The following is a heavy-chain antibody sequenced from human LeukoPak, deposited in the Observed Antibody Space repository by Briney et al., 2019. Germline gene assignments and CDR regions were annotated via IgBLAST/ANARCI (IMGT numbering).Heavy chain of an antibody. J-gene: IGHJ1*01. CDR3: ASWQQLAFGFQH. D-gene: IGHD6-13*01. Sequence: GGSLRLSCAASGFTFSSYAMHWVRQAPGKGLEWVAVISYDGSNKYYADSVKGRFTISRDNSKNTLYLQMNSLRAEDTAVYYCASWQQLAFGFQHWGQGTLVTVSS. CDR1: GFTFSSYA. CDR2: ISYDGSNK. V-gene: IGHV3-30-3*01.